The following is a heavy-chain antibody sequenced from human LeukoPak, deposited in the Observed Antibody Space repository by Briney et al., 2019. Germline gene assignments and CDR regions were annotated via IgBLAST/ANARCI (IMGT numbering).Heavy chain of an antibody. CDR2: ISGSGSDT. D-gene: IGHD3-22*01. J-gene: IGHJ4*02. CDR1: GFTFGAYA. V-gene: IGHV3-23*01. Sequence: GGSLRLSCAASGFTFGAYAMSCVRQAPGKGLEWVSTISGSGSDTYYADSVKGRFTISRDNSKNTMYLQMNSLRAEDTAVYYCTRPAIARYYYDSSGHFDYWGQGTLVTVSS. CDR3: TRPAIARYYYDSSGHFDY.